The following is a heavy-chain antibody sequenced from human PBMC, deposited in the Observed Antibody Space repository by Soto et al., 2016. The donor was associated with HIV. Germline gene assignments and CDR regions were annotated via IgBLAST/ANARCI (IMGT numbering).Heavy chain of an antibody. V-gene: IGHV3-74*01. CDR1: GFTFSNSW. CDR3: ARDLSD. Sequence: EVQLVESGGGLVQPGGSLRLSCAASGFTFSNSWMHWVHQAPGKGLVWVSRVNNDGSSTAYVDSVKGRFTISRDNAKNTLYLQMNSLRAEDTGVYYCARDLSDWGQGTLVTVSS. D-gene: IGHD3-3*02. J-gene: IGHJ4*02. CDR2: VNNDGSST.